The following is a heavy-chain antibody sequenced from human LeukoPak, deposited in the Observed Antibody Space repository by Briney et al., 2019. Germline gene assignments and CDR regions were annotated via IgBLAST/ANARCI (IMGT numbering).Heavy chain of an antibody. Sequence: PGGSLRLSCAASGFTFSSYGMNWVRQAPGKGLEWVSSISSSSSYIYYADSVKGRITISRDNAKNSLYLQMNSLRAEDTAVYYCARGGVGYCSSTSCSNPWGQGTLVTVSS. CDR1: GFTFSSYG. CDR2: ISSSSSYI. V-gene: IGHV3-21*01. J-gene: IGHJ5*02. D-gene: IGHD2-2*01. CDR3: ARGGVGYCSSTSCSNP.